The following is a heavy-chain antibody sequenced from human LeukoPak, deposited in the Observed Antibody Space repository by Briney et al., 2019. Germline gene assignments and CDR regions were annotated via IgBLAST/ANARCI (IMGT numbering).Heavy chain of an antibody. J-gene: IGHJ4*02. CDR3: AKSLGYCSGGSCY. Sequence: TGGSLRLSCAASGFTFSNAWMSWVRQAPGKGLEWVSAISGSGGSTYYADSVKGRFTISRDNSKNTLYLQMNSRRAEDTAVYYCAKSLGYCSGGSCYWGQGTLVTVSS. V-gene: IGHV3-23*01. CDR1: GFTFSNAW. D-gene: IGHD2-15*01. CDR2: ISGSGGST.